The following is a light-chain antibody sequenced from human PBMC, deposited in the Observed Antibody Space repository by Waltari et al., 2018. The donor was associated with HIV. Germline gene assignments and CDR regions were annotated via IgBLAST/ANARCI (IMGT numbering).Light chain of an antibody. J-gene: IGLJ2*01. CDR1: SSDIGAYDS. Sequence: QSALTQPPSASGSLGQSVTISCTGSSSDIGAYDSVSWFQQHPHSAPKLLLYEVTNRPSGVPDRFSGSRSGDTAFLSFSGLQPDDSAAYFCSSYGDNIRVLLGGGTNLTVL. CDR3: SSYGDNIRVL. V-gene: IGLV2-8*01. CDR2: EVT.